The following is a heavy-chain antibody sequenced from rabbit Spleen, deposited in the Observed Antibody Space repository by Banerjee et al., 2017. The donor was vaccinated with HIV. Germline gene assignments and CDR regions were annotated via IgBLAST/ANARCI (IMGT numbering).Heavy chain of an antibody. V-gene: IGHV1S45*01. CDR3: TRDDGSGHYIDGYFNL. Sequence: QEQLVESGGGLVKPGGSLKLSCTASRFSFSDKAVMCWVRQAPGKGLEWIACIDTNDGDTDYANWPKGRFTISKTSSTTVTLQMTSLTAADTATYFCTRDDGSGHYIDGYFNLWGPGTLVTVS. D-gene: IGHD1-1*01. J-gene: IGHJ4*01. CDR2: IDTNDGDT. CDR1: RFSFSDKAV.